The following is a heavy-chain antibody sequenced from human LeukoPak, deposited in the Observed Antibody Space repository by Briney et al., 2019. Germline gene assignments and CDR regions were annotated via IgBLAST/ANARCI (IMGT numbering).Heavy chain of an antibody. J-gene: IGHJ4*02. CDR2: IYYSGST. Sequence: PSETLSLTCTVSGGSISSGGYYWSWIRQHPGEGLEWIGYIYYSGSTYYNPSLKSRVTISVDTSKNQFSLKLSSVTAADTAVYYCARGLLRYFDWSPEIDYWGQGTLVTVSS. CDR3: ARGLLRYFDWSPEIDY. V-gene: IGHV4-31*03. D-gene: IGHD3-9*01. CDR1: GGSISSGGYY.